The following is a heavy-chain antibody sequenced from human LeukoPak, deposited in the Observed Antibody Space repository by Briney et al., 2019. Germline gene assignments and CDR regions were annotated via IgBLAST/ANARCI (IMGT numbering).Heavy chain of an antibody. CDR3: AREVPAARINWFDP. Sequence: SVKVSCKASGGTFSSYAISWVRQAPGQGLEWMGRIIPILGIANYAQKFQGRVTITADKSTSTAYMELSRLRSDDTAVYYCAREVPAARINWFDPWGQGTLVTVSS. V-gene: IGHV1-69*04. J-gene: IGHJ5*02. D-gene: IGHD6-6*01. CDR1: GGTFSSYA. CDR2: IIPILGIA.